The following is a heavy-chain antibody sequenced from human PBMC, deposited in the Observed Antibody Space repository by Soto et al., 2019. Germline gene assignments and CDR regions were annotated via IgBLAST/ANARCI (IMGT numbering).Heavy chain of an antibody. CDR3: ARWSMVRGVTTIIYYYYGLDV. D-gene: IGHD3-10*01. Sequence: ASVKVSCKASGYTFTSYDINWVRQATGQGLEWMGWMNPNSGNTGYAQKFQGRVTMTRNTSISTAYMELSSLRSEDTAVYYCARWSMVRGVTTIIYYYYGLDVWGQGTTVTVSS. CDR1: GYTFTSYD. J-gene: IGHJ6*02. V-gene: IGHV1-8*01. CDR2: MNPNSGNT.